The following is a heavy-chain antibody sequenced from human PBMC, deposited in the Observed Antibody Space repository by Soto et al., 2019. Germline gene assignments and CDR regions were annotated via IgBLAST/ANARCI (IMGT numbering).Heavy chain of an antibody. Sequence: SLTCTVSGDSISNTAYYWGWIRQPPGKGLEWIGSIFYSGSTYYNPSLKSRVTISVDRSKNQFSLKLSSVTAADTAVYYCARVPDRWGQGTLVTVSS. CDR2: IFYSGST. V-gene: IGHV4-39*07. J-gene: IGHJ5*02. CDR3: ARVPDR. CDR1: GDSISNTAYY. D-gene: IGHD2-2*01.